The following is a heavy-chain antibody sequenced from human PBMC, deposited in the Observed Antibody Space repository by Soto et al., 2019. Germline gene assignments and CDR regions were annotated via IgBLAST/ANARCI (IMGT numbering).Heavy chain of an antibody. CDR3: ARDIQGWFDP. V-gene: IGHV4-31*03. D-gene: IGHD5-18*01. CDR2: VYYSGST. Sequence: SETLSLTSTVSGGSISSGGYYWSWIRQHPGKGLEWIGYVYYSGSTYYNPSLKSRVTISVDTSKNQFSLKLSSVTAADTAVYYCARDIQGWFDPWGQGTLVTVSS. CDR1: GGSISSGGYY. J-gene: IGHJ5*02.